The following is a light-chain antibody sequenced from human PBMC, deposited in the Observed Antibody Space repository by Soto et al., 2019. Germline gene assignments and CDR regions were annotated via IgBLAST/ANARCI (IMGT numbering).Light chain of an antibody. CDR2: EVS. J-gene: IGKJ5*01. Sequence: DVVMTQTRLSLSVAPGQPASISCKSSQSLLHITGETFLFWYLQKPGQSPQLLIYEVSTRVSGVPDRFSRRGSGTDFTLEISRVETVDAGIYYCMQSKTFDPDFGKGPRSE. CDR3: MQSKTFDPD. CDR1: QSLLHITGETF. V-gene: IGKV2D-29*02.